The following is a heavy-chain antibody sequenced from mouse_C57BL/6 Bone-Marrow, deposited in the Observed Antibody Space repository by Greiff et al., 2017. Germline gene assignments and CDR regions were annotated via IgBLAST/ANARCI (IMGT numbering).Heavy chain of an antibody. CDR1: GFTFSSYA. CDR3: ARDPGSSWYFDV. J-gene: IGHJ1*03. Sequence: EVQLVESGGGLVKPGGSLKLSCAASGFTFSSYAMSWVRQTPEKRLEWVATISDGGSYTYYPDNVKGRFTISRDNAKNNLYLQMSHLKSEDTAMYYCARDPGSSWYFDVWGTGTTVTVSS. CDR2: ISDGGSYT. V-gene: IGHV5-4*01. D-gene: IGHD1-1*01.